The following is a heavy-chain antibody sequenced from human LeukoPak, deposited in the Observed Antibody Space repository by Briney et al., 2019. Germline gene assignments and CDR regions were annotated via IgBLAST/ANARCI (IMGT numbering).Heavy chain of an antibody. CDR3: ARRQSSTSFYYYYYMDV. CDR1: GFTFDTYW. Sequence: HPGGSLRLSCAASGFTFDTYWMSWVRQAPGKGREWVANLKQDGSEKYYVDSVKGRFTISRDNAQNSLYLQMNSLRAEDTAVYYCARRQSSTSFYYYYYMDVWGKGTTVTVSS. D-gene: IGHD2-2*01. V-gene: IGHV3-7*01. J-gene: IGHJ6*03. CDR2: LKQDGSEK.